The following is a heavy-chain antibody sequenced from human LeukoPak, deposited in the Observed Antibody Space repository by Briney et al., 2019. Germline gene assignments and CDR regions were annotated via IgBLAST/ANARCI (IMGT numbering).Heavy chain of an antibody. V-gene: IGHV4-39*01. J-gene: IGHJ3*02. CDR1: GGSISSSSYY. Sequence: KSSETLSLTCTVSGGSISSSSYYWGWIRQPPGKGLEWIGSIYYSGSTYYNPSLKSRVTISVDTSENQFSLKLSSVTAADTAVYYCARPLRLEGDAFDIWGQGTMVTVSS. CDR3: ARPLRLEGDAFDI. CDR2: IYYSGST. D-gene: IGHD1-1*01.